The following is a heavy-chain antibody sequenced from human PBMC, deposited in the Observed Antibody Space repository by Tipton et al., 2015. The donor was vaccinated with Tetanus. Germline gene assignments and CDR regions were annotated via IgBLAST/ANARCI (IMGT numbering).Heavy chain of an antibody. J-gene: IGHJ4*02. CDR1: GFSFSQYG. V-gene: IGHV3-30*18. CDR2: TIDDAGEK. Sequence: SLRLSCATSGFSFSQYGMHWVRQAPGKGLEWVAVTIDDAGEKYYAESVKGRFTISRDNSKNTVFLQMNSLRAEDTAVYFCAKRGQQWVVSSYFDSWGQGTLVAVSS. CDR3: AKRGQQWVVSSYFDS. D-gene: IGHD6-19*01.